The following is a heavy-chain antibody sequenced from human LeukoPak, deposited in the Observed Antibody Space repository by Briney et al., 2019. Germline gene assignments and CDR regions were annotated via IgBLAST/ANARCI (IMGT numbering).Heavy chain of an antibody. V-gene: IGHV1-69*04. J-gene: IGHJ3*02. D-gene: IGHD2-15*01. CDR3: ARGYCSGDSCLESAFDI. CDR2: IIPILGIA. CDR1: GGTFSSYA. Sequence: SVKVSCKASGGTFSSYAISWVRQAPGQGLEWMGRIIPILGIANYAQKFQGRVTITADKSTSTAYMELSSLRSEDTAVYYCARGYCSGDSCLESAFDIWGQGTMVTVSS.